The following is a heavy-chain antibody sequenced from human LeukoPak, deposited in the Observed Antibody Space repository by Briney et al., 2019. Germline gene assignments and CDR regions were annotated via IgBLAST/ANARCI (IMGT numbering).Heavy chain of an antibody. J-gene: IGHJ4*02. CDR2: ISGSDDHT. V-gene: IGHV3-23*01. D-gene: IGHD3-22*01. CDR1: GFTFRIYG. Sequence: GGTLRLSCAASGFTFRIYGLSWVRQAPGKGLEWVSSISGSDDHTYYADSVKGRVTISRDNSKNTLYLQMNSLRAEDTAVYYCAKEHYYDSSGYLDYWGQGTLVTVSS. CDR3: AKEHYYDSSGYLDY.